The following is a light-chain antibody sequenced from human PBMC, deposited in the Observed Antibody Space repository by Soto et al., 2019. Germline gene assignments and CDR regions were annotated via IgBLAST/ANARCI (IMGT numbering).Light chain of an antibody. CDR2: GAS. Sequence: EIVLTQSPGTLSLSPGERATLSCRASQSVFSSTFLAWYQHKPGQAPRLLIYGASSRATGIPDRFSGSGSGTDFSLTISRLEPEDFSVYYCHHYGSSPPYTFGQGTQLEIK. J-gene: IGKJ2*01. CDR1: QSVFSSTF. V-gene: IGKV3-20*01. CDR3: HHYGSSPPYT.